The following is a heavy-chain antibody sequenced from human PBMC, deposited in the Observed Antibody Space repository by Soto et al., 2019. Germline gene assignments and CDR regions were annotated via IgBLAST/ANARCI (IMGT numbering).Heavy chain of an antibody. CDR3: TTEAYYYDSRPTALQDPTTLTYDY. D-gene: IGHD3-22*01. Sequence: GGSLRLSCAASGFTFSNAWMNWVRQAPGKGLEWVGRIKSKTDGGTTDYAAPVKGRFTISRDDSKNTLYLQMNSLKTEDTAVYYCTTEAYYYDSRPTALQDPTTLTYDYWGQGTLVTVSS. CDR1: GFTFSNAW. V-gene: IGHV3-15*07. J-gene: IGHJ4*02. CDR2: IKSKTDGGTT.